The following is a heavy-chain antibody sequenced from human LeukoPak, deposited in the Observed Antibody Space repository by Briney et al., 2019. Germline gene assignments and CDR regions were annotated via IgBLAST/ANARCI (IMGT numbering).Heavy chain of an antibody. CDR3: ARDRALMVAANNWFDP. CDR1: GYTFTSYG. J-gene: IGHJ5*02. D-gene: IGHD2-15*01. Sequence: ASVKVSCKASGYTFTSYGISWVRQAPGQGLEWMGWISAYNGNTNYAQKLQGRVTMTTDTSTSTAYMELRSLRSDDTAVYYCARDRALMVAANNWFDPWGQGTLVTVSS. V-gene: IGHV1-18*01. CDR2: ISAYNGNT.